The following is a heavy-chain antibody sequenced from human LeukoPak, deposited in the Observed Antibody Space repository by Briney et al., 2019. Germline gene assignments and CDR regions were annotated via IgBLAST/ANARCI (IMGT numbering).Heavy chain of an antibody. D-gene: IGHD2-21*01. CDR1: GFTFSRYA. CDR3: ARDGLWGWAQYDY. CDR2: ITDNGLAT. J-gene: IGHJ4*02. V-gene: IGHV3-23*01. Sequence: PGGSLRLSCAASGFTFSRYAMGWVRQGPGKGLEWVAGITDNGLATNYADSVKGRFTIYRDDSRSTVDLQMNSLRAEDTALYYCARDGLWGWAQYDYWGQGILVTVSS.